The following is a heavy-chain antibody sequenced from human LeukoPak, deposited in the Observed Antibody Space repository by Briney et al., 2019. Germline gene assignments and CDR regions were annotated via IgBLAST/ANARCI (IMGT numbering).Heavy chain of an antibody. CDR1: GFTFSSYA. CDR2: ISGSGGST. V-gene: IGHV3-23*01. Sequence: GGSLRLPCAASGFTFSSYAMSWVRQAPGKGLDWVSAISGSGGSTYYADSVKGRFTISRDNSKNTLYLQMNSLRAEDTAVYYCAKLEITMIVVVITPFDYWGQGTLVTVSS. CDR3: AKLEITMIVVVITPFDY. D-gene: IGHD3-22*01. J-gene: IGHJ4*02.